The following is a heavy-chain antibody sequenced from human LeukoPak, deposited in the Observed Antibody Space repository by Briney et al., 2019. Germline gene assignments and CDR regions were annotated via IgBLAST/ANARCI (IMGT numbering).Heavy chain of an antibody. CDR2: ICDSGRTI. Sequence: GGSLRLSCTASGFNFGDHTMGWVRQAPGKGLEWVSYICDSGRTIYYADSVKGRFTISRDNAKNSVYLQMNNLRAEDTAVYYCARDRLGDYDHSGYYDKWGQGTLVTVSS. CDR3: ARDRLGDYDHSGYYDK. V-gene: IGHV3-11*01. CDR1: GFNFGDHT. D-gene: IGHD3-22*01. J-gene: IGHJ4*02.